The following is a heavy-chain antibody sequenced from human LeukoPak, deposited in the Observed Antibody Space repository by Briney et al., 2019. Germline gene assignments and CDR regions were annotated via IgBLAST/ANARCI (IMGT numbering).Heavy chain of an antibody. J-gene: IGHJ4*02. Sequence: GGSLRLSCAASGFTFSNYGMHWVRQAPGKGLEWVALISFDESSEYYADSVKGRFSIPRDNSKNTLYLQMNNARVDDTAVYYCAKEVGYGSPYFDYWGQGTLVTVSS. D-gene: IGHD5-12*01. CDR2: ISFDESSE. V-gene: IGHV3-30*18. CDR3: AKEVGYGSPYFDY. CDR1: GFTFSNYG.